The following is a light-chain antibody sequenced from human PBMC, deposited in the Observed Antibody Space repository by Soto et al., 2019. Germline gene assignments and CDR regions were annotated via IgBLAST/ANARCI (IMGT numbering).Light chain of an antibody. V-gene: IGKV4-1*01. CDR2: WAS. Sequence: DIVMTQSPDSLAVSLGERATINCKSSQRVLYSSNNKNDLGWYQQKPGQPPKLLIYWASTRESGVPDRFSGSGSGTDFTLTINSLQAEDVAVYYCQQYYSTPYTFGQGTKLEIQ. CDR1: QRVLYSSNNKND. J-gene: IGKJ2*01. CDR3: QQYYSTPYT.